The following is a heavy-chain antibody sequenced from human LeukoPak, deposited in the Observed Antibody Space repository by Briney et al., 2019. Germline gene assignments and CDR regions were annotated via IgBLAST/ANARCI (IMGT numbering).Heavy chain of an antibody. CDR3: ARRPQLGYFHY. V-gene: IGHV4-34*01. Sequence: SETLSLTCAVYGGSFSGYYWSWIRQPPGKGLEWIGSIYYSGSTYYNPSLKSRVTMSVDTSKNQFSLNLSSVTAGDTAAYYCARRPQLGYFHYWGQGTLVTVSS. D-gene: IGHD1-1*01. CDR2: IYYSGST. J-gene: IGHJ4*02. CDR1: GGSFSGYY.